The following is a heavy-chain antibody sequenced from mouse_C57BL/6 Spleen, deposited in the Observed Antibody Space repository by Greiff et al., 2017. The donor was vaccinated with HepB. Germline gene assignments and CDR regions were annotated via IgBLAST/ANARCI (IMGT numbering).Heavy chain of an antibody. V-gene: IGHV2-9*01. CDR2: IWGGGST. CDR3: GKQGDYGGAMDY. Sequence: QVQLLESGPGLVAPSQSLSITCTVSGFSLTSSDVDWVRQPPGKGLEWLGVIWGGGSTNYNSALMSRLSISKDNSKSKVFLKKNSLQTDDTAMYYCGKQGDYGGAMDYWGQGTSVTVSS. J-gene: IGHJ4*01. D-gene: IGHD1-1*02. CDR1: GFSLTSSD.